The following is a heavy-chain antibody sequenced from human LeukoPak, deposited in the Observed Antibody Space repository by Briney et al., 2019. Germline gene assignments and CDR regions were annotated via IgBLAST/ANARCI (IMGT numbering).Heavy chain of an antibody. D-gene: IGHD3-16*02. J-gene: IGHJ3*02. CDR2: ISYDGSNK. Sequence: GGSLRLSCAASGFTFSSYAMHWVRQAPGKGLEWVAVISYDGSNKYYADSVKGRFTISRDNSKNTLYLQMNSLRAEDTAVYYCARERIMITFGGVIVRGAFDIWGQGTMVTVSS. CDR1: GFTFSSYA. CDR3: ARERIMITFGGVIVRGAFDI. V-gene: IGHV3-30*04.